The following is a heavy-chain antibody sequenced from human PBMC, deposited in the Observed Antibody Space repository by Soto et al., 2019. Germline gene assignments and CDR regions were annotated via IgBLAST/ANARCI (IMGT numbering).Heavy chain of an antibody. V-gene: IGHV4-39*07. D-gene: IGHD2-8*02. CDR2: IYHSGST. CDR3: ARDRVVYAITHYYYYGMDV. Sequence: SETLSLTCTVSGGSINNGDYFWGWIRQPPGKGLEWIGSIYHSGSTYYNPSLKSRVTISVDTSKNQFSLKLSSVTAADTAVYYCARDRVVYAITHYYYYGMDVWGQGTTVTVSS. J-gene: IGHJ6*02. CDR1: GGSINNGDYF.